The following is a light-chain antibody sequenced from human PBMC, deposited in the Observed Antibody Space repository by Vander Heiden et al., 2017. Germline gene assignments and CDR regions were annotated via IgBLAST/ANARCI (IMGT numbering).Light chain of an antibody. Sequence: SYVLTQAPSASVAPGQTARISCGGNNIGLKSVHWYRQQPGQAPVLVVNDAGDRPSGIPERFSASKSGNTATLSISRVEAGDDADYFCQVCDSGSDYPVLFGGGTKVTVL. CDR3: QVCDSGSDYPVL. V-gene: IGLV3-21*02. CDR1: NIGLKS. J-gene: IGLJ2*01. CDR2: DAG.